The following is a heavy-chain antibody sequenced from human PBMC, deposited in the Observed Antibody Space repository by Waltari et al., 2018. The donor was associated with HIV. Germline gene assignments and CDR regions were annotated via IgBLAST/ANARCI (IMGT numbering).Heavy chain of an antibody. J-gene: IGHJ4*02. CDR1: GFSVSSYW. Sequence: EVQLVQSGGGLIKPGGSLRLSCAASGFSVSSYWMHWVRQTPGKGLVWVSRINIDGSRIDDADSVRGRFTISRDSAKNTLSLQMNSLTEEDTAVYYCSRDTFGEYDYWGQGTLVTVSS. CDR2: INIDGSRI. CDR3: SRDTFGEYDY. V-gene: IGHV3-74*01. D-gene: IGHD3-10*01.